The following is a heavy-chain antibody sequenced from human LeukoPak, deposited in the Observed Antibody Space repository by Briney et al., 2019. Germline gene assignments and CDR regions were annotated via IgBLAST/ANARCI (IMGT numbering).Heavy chain of an antibody. CDR2: ISSTSAYI. CDR3: ARERCIGTSCSRGLDV. D-gene: IGHD2-2*01. V-gene: IGHV3-21*01. Sequence: GGSLRLSCAASGFALRSYTVTWVRQAPGKGLEWVSSISSTSAYIYYADSVKGRFIISRDNAKNTLYLQMNSLRAEDTAIFFCARERCIGTSCSRGLDVWGQGTTVTVSS. CDR1: GFALRSYT. J-gene: IGHJ6*02.